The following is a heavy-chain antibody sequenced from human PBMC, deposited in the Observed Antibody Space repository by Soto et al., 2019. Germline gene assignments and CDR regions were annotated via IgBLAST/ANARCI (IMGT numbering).Heavy chain of an antibody. Sequence: GGSLRLSCAASGFTFSSYSMNWVRQAPGKGLEWVSSISSSSSYIYYADSVKGRFTISRDNAKNSLYLQMNSLRAEDTAVYYCARGAHNGQEWSDKWFDPWGQGTLVTVSS. V-gene: IGHV3-21*01. J-gene: IGHJ5*02. CDR1: GFTFSSYS. CDR3: ARGAHNGQEWSDKWFDP. D-gene: IGHD2-8*01. CDR2: ISSSSSYI.